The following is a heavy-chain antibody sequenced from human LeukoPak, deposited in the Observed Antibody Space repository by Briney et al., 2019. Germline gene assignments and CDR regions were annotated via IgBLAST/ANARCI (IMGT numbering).Heavy chain of an antibody. CDR2: IRYDGSNK. V-gene: IGHV3-30*02. D-gene: IGHD6-19*01. Sequence: PGGSLRLSCAASGFTFSSYGMHWVRQAPGKGLEWVAFIRYDGSNKYYADSVKGRFTISRDNSKNTLYLQMNSLRAEDTAVYYCARGAVAGWYYFDYWGQGTLVTVSS. CDR3: ARGAVAGWYYFDY. CDR1: GFTFSSYG. J-gene: IGHJ4*02.